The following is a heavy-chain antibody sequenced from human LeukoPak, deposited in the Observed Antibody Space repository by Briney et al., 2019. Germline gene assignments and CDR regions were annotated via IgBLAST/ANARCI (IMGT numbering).Heavy chain of an antibody. Sequence: SVKVSCKASGYTFTSYYMHWVRQAPGQGLEWMGGIIPIFGTANYAQKFQGRVTITADESTSTAYMELSSLRSEDTAVYYCARSRFGELLFSYYYYMDVWGKGTTVTISS. CDR1: GYTFTSYY. J-gene: IGHJ6*03. V-gene: IGHV1-69*13. CDR2: IIPIFGTA. CDR3: ARSRFGELLFSYYYYMDV. D-gene: IGHD3-10*01.